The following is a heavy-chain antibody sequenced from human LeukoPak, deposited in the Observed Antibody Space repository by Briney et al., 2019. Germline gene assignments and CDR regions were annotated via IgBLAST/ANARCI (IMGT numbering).Heavy chain of an antibody. CDR1: GFTFSSNA. D-gene: IGHD1-26*01. CDR3: AKRPVGATGYYGMDV. Sequence: PGGSLRLSCVASGFTFSSNAMSWVRQAPGKGLEWVSAISGSGVNTYYADSVKGRFTISRDNSKNTLYLQINSLRADDTAVYYCAKRPVGATGYYGMDVWGQGTTVTVSS. V-gene: IGHV3-23*01. J-gene: IGHJ6*02. CDR2: ISGSGVNT.